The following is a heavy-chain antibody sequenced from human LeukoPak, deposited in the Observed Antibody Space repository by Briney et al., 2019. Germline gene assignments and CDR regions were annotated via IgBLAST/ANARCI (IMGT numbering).Heavy chain of an antibody. D-gene: IGHD6-13*01. CDR1: GFTFSNYA. J-gene: IGHJ6*02. V-gene: IGHV3-23*01. CDR3: AKPTAAGHYYYYYGMDV. Sequence: GGSLRLSCAASGFTFSNYAMSWVRQAPGKGLEWVSAITGSGGNTYYADSVKGRFTISRDNSKNTLYLQMNSLRAEDTAVYYCAKPTAAGHYYYYYGMDVWGQGTTVTVSS. CDR2: ITGSGGNT.